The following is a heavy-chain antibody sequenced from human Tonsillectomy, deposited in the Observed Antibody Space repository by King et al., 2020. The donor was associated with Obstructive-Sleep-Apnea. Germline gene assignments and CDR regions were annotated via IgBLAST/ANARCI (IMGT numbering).Heavy chain of an antibody. V-gene: IGHV4-34*01. CDR1: GGSFSGYY. J-gene: IGHJ5*02. CDR3: ARVSSQRSWGFARPDP. Sequence: VQLQQWGAGLLKPSETLSLTCAVYGGSFSGYYWSWIRQPPGKGLEWIGEINHSGSTNYNPSLKSRVTISVDTSKNQFSLKLSSVTAADTAVYYCARVSSQRSWGFARPDPWGQGTLVTVSS. CDR2: INHSGST. D-gene: IGHD6-13*01.